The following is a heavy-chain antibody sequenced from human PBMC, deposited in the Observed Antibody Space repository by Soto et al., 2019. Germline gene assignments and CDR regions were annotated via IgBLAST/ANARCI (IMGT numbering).Heavy chain of an antibody. CDR2: ISAYNGST. V-gene: IGHV1-18*01. J-gene: IGHJ4*02. CDR3: ARAVFDSSGWYSDY. D-gene: IGHD6-19*01. Sequence: GASVKVSCKASGYTFTNYGITWVRQAPGQGLEWMGWISAYNGSTHYTQRLQGRVTMTTDTSTSTAYMELRSLRSDDTAVYYCARAVFDSSGWYSDYWGQGTLVTVSS. CDR1: GYTFTNYG.